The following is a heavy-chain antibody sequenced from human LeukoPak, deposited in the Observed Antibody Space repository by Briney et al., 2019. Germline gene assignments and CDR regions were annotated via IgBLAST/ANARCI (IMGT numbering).Heavy chain of an antibody. D-gene: IGHD3-10*01. CDR3: ARHGGYGSHYYAMDV. J-gene: IGHJ6*02. CDR1: GGSIGSSNYY. Sequence: PSGALSLTCIVSGGSIGSSNYYWAWLRQPPGKGLEWIGSIHYSGTTHYNPSLKSRVTISVDTSKNQLSLKLSSVTAADTAVYYCARHGGYGSHYYAMDVWGQGTTVTVSS. V-gene: IGHV4-39*01. CDR2: IHYSGTT.